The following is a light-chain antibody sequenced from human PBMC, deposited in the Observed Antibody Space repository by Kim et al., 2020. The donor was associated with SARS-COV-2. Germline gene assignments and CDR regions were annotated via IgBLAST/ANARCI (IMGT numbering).Light chain of an antibody. J-gene: IGKJ1*01. CDR3: QKYNNDPRT. V-gene: IGKV1-27*01. CDR1: QDISNS. Sequence: DIQMTQSPSALSASVGDRVTITCRASQDISNSLAWYQQKPGKVPKLLIYGASTLQSGVPSRFSGSGSGTDFTLTISGLQPEDVASYYCQKYNNDPRTFVQGTKVDIK. CDR2: GAS.